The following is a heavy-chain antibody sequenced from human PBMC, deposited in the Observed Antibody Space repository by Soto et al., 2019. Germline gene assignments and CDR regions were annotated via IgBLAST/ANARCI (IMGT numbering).Heavy chain of an antibody. D-gene: IGHD3-22*01. Sequence: QVQLVESGGGVVQPGRSLRLSCAASGFTFSNYAMHWVRQAPGKGLEWVAIVSYDGSNKYHADSVKGRFTIYRDNSKNTRDLQMDSLRADDTAIYYCARDQTVIVETYNFDYWGQGTRVTVSS. J-gene: IGHJ4*02. CDR2: VSYDGSNK. CDR1: GFTFSNYA. V-gene: IGHV3-30-3*01. CDR3: ARDQTVIVETYNFDY.